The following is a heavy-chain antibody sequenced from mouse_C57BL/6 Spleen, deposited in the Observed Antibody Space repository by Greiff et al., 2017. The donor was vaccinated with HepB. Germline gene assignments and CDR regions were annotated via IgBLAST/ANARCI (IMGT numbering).Heavy chain of an antibody. Sequence: QVQLQQPGAELVRPGSSVKLSCKASGYTFTSYWMHWVKQRPIQGLERIGNIDPSDSETHYNQKFKDKATLTVDKSSSTAYMQLSSLTSADSAVYYCARLGPSYYYGGSYEGGAMDYWGQGTSVTVSS. CDR3: ARLGPSYYYGGSYEGGAMDY. CDR1: GYTFTSYW. V-gene: IGHV1-52*01. D-gene: IGHD1-1*01. J-gene: IGHJ4*01. CDR2: IDPSDSET.